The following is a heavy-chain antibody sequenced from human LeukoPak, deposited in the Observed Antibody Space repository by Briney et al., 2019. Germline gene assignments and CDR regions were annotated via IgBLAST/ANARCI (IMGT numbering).Heavy chain of an antibody. V-gene: IGHV1-18*01. CDR3: ARDAVGSSGSQLPYYYYYGMDV. J-gene: IGHJ6*02. Sequence: ASVKVSCKASGYTFTSYGISWVRQAPGQGLERMGWISAYNGNTNYAQKLQGRVTMTTDTSTSTAYMELRSLRSDDTAVYYCARDAVGSSGSQLPYYYYYGMDVWGQGTTVTVSS. CDR2: ISAYNGNT. D-gene: IGHD6-19*01. CDR1: GYTFTSYG.